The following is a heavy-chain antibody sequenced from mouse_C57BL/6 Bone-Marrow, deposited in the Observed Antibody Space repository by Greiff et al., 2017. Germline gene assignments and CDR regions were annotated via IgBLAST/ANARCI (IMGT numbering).Heavy chain of an antibody. CDR3: ARRPSNWPGAMDY. D-gene: IGHD4-1*01. V-gene: IGHV1-55*01. CDR1: GYTFTSYW. Sequence: VQLVESGAELVKPGASVKMSCKASGYTFTSYWITWVKQRPGQGLEWIGDIYPGSGSTNYNEKFKSKATLTVDTSSSTAYMQLSSLTSEDSAVYYCARRPSNWPGAMDYWGQGTSVTVSS. CDR2: IYPGSGST. J-gene: IGHJ4*01.